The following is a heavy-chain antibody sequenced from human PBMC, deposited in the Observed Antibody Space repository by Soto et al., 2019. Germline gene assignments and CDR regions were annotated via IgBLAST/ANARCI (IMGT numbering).Heavy chain of an antibody. CDR2: ISYDGSNK. Sequence: PGGSLRLSCAASGFTFSSYGMHWVRQAPGKGLEWVAVISYDGSNKYYADSVKGRFTISRDNSKNTLYLQMNSLRAEDTAVYYCAKNPGRGHSSKTPDWYFDLWGRGTLVTVSS. D-gene: IGHD6-13*01. CDR1: GFTFSSYG. CDR3: AKNPGRGHSSKTPDWYFDL. V-gene: IGHV3-30*18. J-gene: IGHJ2*01.